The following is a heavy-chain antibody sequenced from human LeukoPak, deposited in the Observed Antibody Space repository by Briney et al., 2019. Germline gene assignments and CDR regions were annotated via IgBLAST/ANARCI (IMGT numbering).Heavy chain of an antibody. CDR3: ARHVSGNYFDY. Sequence: SETLSLTCIVSGGSISNYYWSWIRQSPGKGLEWIGYIYYSGSTNSNPSLKSRVTISVDTSKTQSSLKLSSVTAADTAVYYCARHVSGNYFDYWGQGTLVTVSS. D-gene: IGHD4-23*01. CDR2: IYYSGST. CDR1: GGSISNYY. J-gene: IGHJ4*01. V-gene: IGHV4-59*08.